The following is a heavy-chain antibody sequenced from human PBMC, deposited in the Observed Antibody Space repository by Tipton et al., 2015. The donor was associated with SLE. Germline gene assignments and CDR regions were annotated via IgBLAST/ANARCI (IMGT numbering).Heavy chain of an antibody. J-gene: IGHJ6*04. Sequence: SLRLSCAASGFTVSSSYMSWVRQVPVKGLEWVSVIYSGGDTHYEESVKGRFTISRDSAKNTVYLQMNNLRPDDTAMYYCAKDHGHSSYPDWVYPMDVWGKGTTVTVSS. V-gene: IGHV3-53*05. CDR3: AKDHGHSSYPDWVYPMDV. CDR1: GFTVSSSY. D-gene: IGHD6-19*01. CDR2: IYSGGDT.